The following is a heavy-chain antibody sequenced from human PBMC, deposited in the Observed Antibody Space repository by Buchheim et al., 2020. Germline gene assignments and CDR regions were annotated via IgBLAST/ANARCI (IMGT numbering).Heavy chain of an antibody. CDR3: ARHTFGDLSRPFDY. CDR2: INQDGSET. D-gene: IGHD3-10*01. Sequence: EVQLVESGGGLVQPGGSLRLSCAASGFSFSSYYMSWVRQAPGKGLEWVANINQDGSETYYVDSVKGRFTISRDNAKKSLYLQLDTLRAEDTAMYYCARHTFGDLSRPFDYWGQGTL. V-gene: IGHV3-7*01. CDR1: GFSFSSYY. J-gene: IGHJ4*02.